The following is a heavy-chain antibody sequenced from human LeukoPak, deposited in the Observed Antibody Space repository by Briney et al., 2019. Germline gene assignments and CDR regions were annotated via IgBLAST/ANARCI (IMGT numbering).Heavy chain of an antibody. CDR3: ARYCGGDCYYFDY. D-gene: IGHD2-21*02. V-gene: IGHV4-39*01. CDR1: GGSISSSSYY. CDR2: IYYSGST. Sequence: SECLSLTCTVSGGSISSSSYYWGWIRQPPGKGLEWIGSIYYSGSTYYNPSLKSRVTISVDTSKNQFSLKLSSVTAADTAVYYCARYCGGDCYYFDYWGQGTLVTVSS. J-gene: IGHJ4*02.